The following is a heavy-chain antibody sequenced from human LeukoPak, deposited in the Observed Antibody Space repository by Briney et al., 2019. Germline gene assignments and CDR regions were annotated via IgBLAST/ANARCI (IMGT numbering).Heavy chain of an antibody. CDR1: GGSISSGDYY. J-gene: IGHJ5*02. D-gene: IGHD3-22*01. Sequence: SETLSLTCTVSGGSISSGDYYWRWIRQPPGKGLEWIGYIYYSGSTYYNPSLKSRVTISVDTSKNQFSLKLSSVTAADTAVYYCASSGYYTNWFDPWGQGTLVTVSS. CDR2: IYYSGST. V-gene: IGHV4-30-4*01. CDR3: ASSGYYTNWFDP.